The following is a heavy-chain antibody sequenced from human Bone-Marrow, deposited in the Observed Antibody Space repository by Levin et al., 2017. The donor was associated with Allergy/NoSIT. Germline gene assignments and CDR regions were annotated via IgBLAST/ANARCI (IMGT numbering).Heavy chain of an antibody. V-gene: IGHV3-7*02. D-gene: IGHD2-8*01. Sequence: LSLTCASSGFPFSGYWMAWVRQAPGKGLEWMANINRDGGDGYYVDSVKGRFTISRDNARNSLDLQMNSLRVEDTAVYYCARNGAWSFEFWGQGTLVTVSS. CDR3: ARNGAWSFEF. J-gene: IGHJ4*02. CDR1: GFPFSGYW. CDR2: INRDGGDG.